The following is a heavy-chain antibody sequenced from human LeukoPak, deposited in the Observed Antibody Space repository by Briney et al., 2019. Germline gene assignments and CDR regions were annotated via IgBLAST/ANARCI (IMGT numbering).Heavy chain of an antibody. CDR3: ARLGCSGGSCYSGH. Sequence: SETLSLTCAVYGGSFSGYYWSWVRQPPGKGMEWIGSIYYSGRTYYNPSLKSRVTISVDTSKNQFSLKLSSVTAADTAVYYCARLGCSGGSCYSGHWGQGTLVTVSS. V-gene: IGHV4-34*01. CDR1: GGSFSGYY. D-gene: IGHD2-15*01. CDR2: IYYSGRT. J-gene: IGHJ4*02.